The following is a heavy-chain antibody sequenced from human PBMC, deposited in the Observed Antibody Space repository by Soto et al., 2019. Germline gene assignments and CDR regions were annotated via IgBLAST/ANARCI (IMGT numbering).Heavy chain of an antibody. CDR1: GDSVSSNSAA. CDR3: ARIHSSSSSDMDV. V-gene: IGHV6-1*01. J-gene: IGHJ6*04. CDR2: TYYRSKWYY. Sequence: PSQTLSLTCAISGDSVSSNSAAWNWVRQSPSGGLEWLGRTYYRSKWYYGYAVSVKSRITITPDTSKNQFSLQLNSVTPEDTAVYYCARIHSSSSSDMDVWGEGTKVTVSS. D-gene: IGHD6-6*01.